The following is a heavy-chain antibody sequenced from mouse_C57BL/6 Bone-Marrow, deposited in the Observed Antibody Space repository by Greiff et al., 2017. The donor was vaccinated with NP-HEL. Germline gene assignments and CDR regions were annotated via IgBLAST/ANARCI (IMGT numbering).Heavy chain of an antibody. CDR1: GYSFTGYY. D-gene: IGHD1-1*01. J-gene: IGHJ3*01. CDR2: INPSTGGT. CDR3: ARGDCSSSWFAD. V-gene: IGHV1-42*01. Sequence: VQLQQSGPELVKPGASVKISCKASGYSFTGYYMNWVKQSPEKSLEWIGEINPSTGGTTYNQKFKAKATLTVDKSSSTAYMQLKSLTAEESAVYDCARGDCSSSWFADWGQGTLGTVSA.